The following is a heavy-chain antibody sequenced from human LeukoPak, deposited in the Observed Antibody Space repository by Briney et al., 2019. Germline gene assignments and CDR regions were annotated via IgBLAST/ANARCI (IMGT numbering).Heavy chain of an antibody. Sequence: GGSLRLSCAASGFTFSSYGMHWVGQAPGKGLEWVAVISYDGSNNYYADSVKGRFTISRDNSKNTLYLQMNSLRAEDTAVYYCAKSPTGKTVHYFDYWGQGTLVTVSS. J-gene: IGHJ4*02. D-gene: IGHD1-1*01. CDR3: AKSPTGKTVHYFDY. CDR2: ISYDGSNN. V-gene: IGHV3-30*18. CDR1: GFTFSSYG.